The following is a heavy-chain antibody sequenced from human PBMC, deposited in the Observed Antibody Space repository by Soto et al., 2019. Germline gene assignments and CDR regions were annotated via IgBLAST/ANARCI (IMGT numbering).Heavy chain of an antibody. D-gene: IGHD6-13*01. V-gene: IGHV5-10-1*01. CDR2: IDPSDSYT. CDR3: CRLQAAAGSNAPTFDY. Sequence: EVQLVQSGAEVKKPGESLRISCKGSGYSFTSYWISWVRQMPGKGLEWMGRIDPSDSYTNYSPPFQGHVTIPADKSNNTVSREWSRRQDREPPSVSWCRLQAAAGSNAPTFDYWGQGTLVTVSS. J-gene: IGHJ4*02. CDR1: GYSFTSYW.